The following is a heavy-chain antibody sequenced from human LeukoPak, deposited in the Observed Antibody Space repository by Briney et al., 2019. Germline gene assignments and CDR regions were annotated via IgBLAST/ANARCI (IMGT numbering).Heavy chain of an antibody. V-gene: IGHV3-30*02. J-gene: IGHJ1*01. CDR3: AKITGYSSGWYLQH. Sequence: PGGSLRLSCAASGFSFDKYDMHWVRQAPGKGLEWVTFIRYDEKIKYYADSVKGRFTISRDNSKNTLYLQMNSLRAEDAAVYYCAKITGYSSGWYLQHWGQGTLVTVSS. CDR2: IRYDEKIK. CDR1: GFSFDKYD. D-gene: IGHD6-19*01.